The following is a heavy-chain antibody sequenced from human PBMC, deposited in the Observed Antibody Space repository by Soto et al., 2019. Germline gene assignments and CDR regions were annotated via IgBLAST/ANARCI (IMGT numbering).Heavy chain of an antibody. V-gene: IGHV4-59*01. D-gene: IGHD3-3*01. CDR1: GGSISSYY. CDR2: IYYSGST. J-gene: IGHJ4*02. CDR3: ARAWSGYYGPYFDY. Sequence: PSETLSLTCTVSGGSISSYYWSWIRQPPGKGLEWIGYIYYSGSTNYNPSLKSRVTISVDTSKNQFSLKLSSVTAADTAVYYCARAWSGYYGPYFDYWGQGTLVTVSS.